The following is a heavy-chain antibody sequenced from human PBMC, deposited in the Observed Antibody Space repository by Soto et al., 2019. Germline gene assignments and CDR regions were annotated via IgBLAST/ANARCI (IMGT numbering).Heavy chain of an antibody. Sequence: SVKVSCTDSGYTFTGYYMHWVRQAPGQGLEWMGWINPNSGGTNYAQKFQGWVTMTRDTSISTAYMELSRLRSDDTAVYYCAGTTSLQWYYMDVWDKGTTVTVSS. J-gene: IGHJ6*03. D-gene: IGHD1-7*01. V-gene: IGHV1-2*04. CDR2: INPNSGGT. CDR3: AGTTSLQWYYMDV. CDR1: GYTFTGYY.